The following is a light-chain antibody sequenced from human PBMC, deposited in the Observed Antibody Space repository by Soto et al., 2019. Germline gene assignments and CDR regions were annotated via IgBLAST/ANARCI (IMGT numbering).Light chain of an antibody. CDR1: QDSRNF. Sequence: DIQMTQSPTSLSASVGDRVTITCRASQDSRNFVAWYQQKPGKAPKLLIYAASTLQSGVPSRFSGSGSGTEFTLTINSLQPEDIATYSCQKYCRVPVFGPGTKVEI. J-gene: IGKJ3*01. CDR3: QKYCRVPV. V-gene: IGKV1-27*01. CDR2: AAS.